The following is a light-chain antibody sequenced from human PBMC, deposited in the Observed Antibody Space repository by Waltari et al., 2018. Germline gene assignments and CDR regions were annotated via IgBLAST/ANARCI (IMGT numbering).Light chain of an antibody. CDR1: PGPLPITSY. CDR2: KTN. Sequence: VVTQEPSLSVSPGETVTLTRALSPGPLPITSYPMWYQQSPGQAPRTLVYKTNIRSSGVPDRFSGSVLGNKAALTITGAQEDDESDYYCVIYMGSGIWVFGGGTKLTVL. J-gene: IGLJ3*02. V-gene: IGLV8-61*01. CDR3: VIYMGSGIWV.